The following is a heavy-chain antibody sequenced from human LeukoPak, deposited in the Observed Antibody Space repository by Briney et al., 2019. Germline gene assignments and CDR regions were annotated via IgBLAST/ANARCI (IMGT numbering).Heavy chain of an antibody. CDR1: GFTFSDYY. CDR3: ARDSPLYDFWSGYYTDYFDY. J-gene: IGHJ4*02. CDR2: ISSSGSTI. V-gene: IGHV3-11*04. D-gene: IGHD3-3*01. Sequence: PGGSLRLSCAASGFTFSDYYMSWIRQAPGKGLEWVSYISSSGSTIYYADSVKGRFTISRDNAKNSLYLQMNSLRAEDTAVYYCARDSPLYDFWSGYYTDYFDYWGQGTLVTVSS.